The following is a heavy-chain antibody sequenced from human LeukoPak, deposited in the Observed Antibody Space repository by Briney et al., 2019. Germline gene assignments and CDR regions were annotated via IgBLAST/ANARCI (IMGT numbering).Heavy chain of an antibody. Sequence: PSETLSLTCAVYGGSFSGYYWSWIPQPPGKGLEWIGEINHSGSTNYNPSLKSRVTISVDTSKNQFSLKLSSVTGADTAVYYCARGHHPYIAARIDYWGQGTLVTVSS. D-gene: IGHD6-6*01. V-gene: IGHV4-34*01. CDR2: INHSGST. J-gene: IGHJ4*02. CDR3: ARGHHPYIAARIDY. CDR1: GGSFSGYY.